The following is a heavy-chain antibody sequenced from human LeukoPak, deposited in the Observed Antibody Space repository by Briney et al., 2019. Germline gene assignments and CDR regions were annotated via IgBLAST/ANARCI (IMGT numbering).Heavy chain of an antibody. CDR2: ITPNLAIT. V-gene: IGHV1-69*04. CDR3: ARDSALRCSSTSCYFDY. J-gene: IGHJ4*02. Sequence: SVKVSCKASGGTFSSYSISWVRQAPGQGPEWLGRITPNLAITDYAQKFRGRVTLTADKSTSTVYMELGSLTSDDTAAYYCARDSALRCSSTSCYFDYWGQGTLVTVSS. D-gene: IGHD2-2*01. CDR1: GGTFSSYS.